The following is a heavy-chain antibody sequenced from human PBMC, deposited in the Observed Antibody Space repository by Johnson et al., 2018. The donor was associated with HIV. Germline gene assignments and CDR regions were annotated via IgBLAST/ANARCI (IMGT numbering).Heavy chain of an antibody. CDR2: INSDGSST. CDR1: GFTFDDYG. D-gene: IGHD3-16*01. J-gene: IGHJ3*01. Sequence: VQLVESGGGLVQPGGSLRLSCAASGFTFDDYGMSWVRQAPGKGLEWVSRINSDGSSTICADSVKGRFTISRDNAKNTLYLQMKTLRAEDTAIYYCAREKEMTRLGAFDVWGQGTLVTVSS. V-gene: IGHV3-74*01. CDR3: AREKEMTRLGAFDV.